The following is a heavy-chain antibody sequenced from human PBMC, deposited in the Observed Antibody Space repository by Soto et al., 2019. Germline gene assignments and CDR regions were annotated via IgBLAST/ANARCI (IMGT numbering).Heavy chain of an antibody. CDR3: ANLQYWDATLGY. CDR2: IYWDDDK. J-gene: IGHJ4*02. CDR1: GFSLSTTGVG. Sequence: QITLKESGPTLVNPTQTVTLTCTFSGFSLSTTGVGVGWIRQPPGKALEWLAVIYWDDDKRYSPSLKSRLTITKDTSKNQVVLTMSNMDPVDTATYYCANLQYWDATLGYWGQGPLVTVSS. D-gene: IGHD2-8*02. V-gene: IGHV2-5*02.